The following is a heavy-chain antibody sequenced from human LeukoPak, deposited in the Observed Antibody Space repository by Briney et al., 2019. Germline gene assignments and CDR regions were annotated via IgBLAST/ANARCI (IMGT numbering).Heavy chain of an antibody. CDR1: GGSVSSTEFS. CDR3: ARLSRGRYFDYIFDY. CDR2: LYYSGST. J-gene: IGHJ4*02. Sequence: SETLSLTCTVSGGSVSSTEFSWGWIRQPPGKGLQWVGNLYYSGSTSYHPSLNSRVTMSVDTSKNQFSLKMTSVTAADTAVYYCARLSRGRYFDYIFDYWGQGSLVTVSS. V-gene: IGHV4-39*01. D-gene: IGHD3-9*01.